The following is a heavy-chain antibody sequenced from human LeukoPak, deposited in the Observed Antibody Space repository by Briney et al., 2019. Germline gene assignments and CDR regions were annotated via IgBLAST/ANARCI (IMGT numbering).Heavy chain of an antibody. CDR3: ARDEDYHILTGYERFDY. CDR2: ISAYNGNT. CDR1: GYTFTSYG. J-gene: IGHJ4*02. V-gene: IGHV1-18*01. Sequence: ASVKVSCKASGYTFTSYGISWVRQAPGQGLEWMGWISAYNGNTNYAQKLQGRVTMTTDTSTSTAYMELRSLRSDDTAVYYCARDEDYHILTGYERFDYWGQGTLVTVSS. D-gene: IGHD3-9*01.